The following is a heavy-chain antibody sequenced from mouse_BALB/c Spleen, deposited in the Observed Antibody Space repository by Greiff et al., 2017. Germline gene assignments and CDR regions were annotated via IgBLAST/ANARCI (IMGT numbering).Heavy chain of an antibody. J-gene: IGHJ1*01. CDR1: GYTFTSYT. D-gene: IGHD2-14*01. CDR3: ARTSAYYRYDGYFDV. Sequence: VQLKQSGAELARPGASVKMSCKASGYTFTSYTMHWVKQRPGQGLEWIGYINPSSGYTNYNQKFKDKATLTADKSSSTAYMQLSSLTSEDSAVYYCARTSAYYRYDGYFDVWGAGTTVTVSS. CDR2: INPSSGYT. V-gene: IGHV1-4*01.